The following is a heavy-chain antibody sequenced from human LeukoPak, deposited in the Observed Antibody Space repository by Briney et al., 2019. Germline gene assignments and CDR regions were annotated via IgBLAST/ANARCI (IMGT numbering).Heavy chain of an antibody. V-gene: IGHV3-30*04. Sequence: RAGGSLRLSCAASGFTFSSYAMHWVRQAPGKGLEWVAVISYDGSNKYYADSVKGRFTISRDNSKNTLYLQMNSLRAEDTAVYYCARGAIFGAVITRSAFDIWGQGTMVTVSS. CDR1: GFTFSSYA. J-gene: IGHJ3*02. D-gene: IGHD3-3*01. CDR2: ISYDGSNK. CDR3: ARGAIFGAVITRSAFDI.